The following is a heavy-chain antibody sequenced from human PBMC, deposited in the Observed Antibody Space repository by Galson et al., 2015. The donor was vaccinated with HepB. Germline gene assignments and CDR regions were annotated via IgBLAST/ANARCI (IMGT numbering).Heavy chain of an antibody. D-gene: IGHD2-15*01. V-gene: IGHV3-74*01. CDR1: GFTFSSYW. CDR3: ARGGHCSGGSCYGDFFDY. J-gene: IGHJ4*02. Sequence: SLRLSCAASGFTFSSYWMHWVRQAPGKGLVWVSRINSDGSSTSYADSVKGRFTISRDNAKNTLYLQMNSLRAEDTAVYYCARGGHCSGGSCYGDFFDYWGQGTLVTVSS. CDR2: INSDGSST.